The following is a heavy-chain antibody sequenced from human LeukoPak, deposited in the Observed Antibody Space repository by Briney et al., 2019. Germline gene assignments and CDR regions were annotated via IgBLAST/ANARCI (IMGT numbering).Heavy chain of an antibody. Sequence: GGSLRLSCAASGFSFNNYGMHWVRQAPGKGLEWVAVIWYDGSNKYYADSVKGRFTISRDNSKNTLYLQMNSLRAEDTAVYYCVRDRGIAVAGNDYWGQGTLVTVSS. J-gene: IGHJ4*02. D-gene: IGHD6-13*01. CDR2: IWYDGSNK. CDR1: GFSFNNYG. V-gene: IGHV3-33*01. CDR3: VRDRGIAVAGNDY.